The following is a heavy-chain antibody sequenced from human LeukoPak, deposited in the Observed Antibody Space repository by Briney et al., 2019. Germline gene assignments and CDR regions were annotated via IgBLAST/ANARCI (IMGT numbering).Heavy chain of an antibody. D-gene: IGHD2-2*01. CDR2: IYPGDSDT. CDR1: GYTFTSSW. J-gene: IGHJ4*02. Sequence: GESLKISCKGSGYTFTSSWIGSVRQMPGKGLEWMGIIYPGDSDTRYSPSFQGQVTISADKSISTAYLQWSSLKASDTPMYYCARTKTYCSRTSCAPFDYWGQGTLVTVSS. CDR3: ARTKTYCSRTSCAPFDY. V-gene: IGHV5-51*01.